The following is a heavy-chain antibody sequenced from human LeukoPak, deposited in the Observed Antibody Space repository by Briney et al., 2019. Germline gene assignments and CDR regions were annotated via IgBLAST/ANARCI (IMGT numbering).Heavy chain of an antibody. CDR1: GGTFSSYA. CDR2: IIPIFGTA. CDR3: AREPEFLEWLGNWFDP. V-gene: IGHV1-69*05. Sequence: SVKVSCKASGGTFSSYAISWVRQAPGQGLEWMGGIIPIFGTANYAQKFQGRVTITTDESTSTAYMELRSLRSEDTAVYYCAREPEFLEWLGNWFDPWGQGTLVTVSS. D-gene: IGHD3-3*01. J-gene: IGHJ5*02.